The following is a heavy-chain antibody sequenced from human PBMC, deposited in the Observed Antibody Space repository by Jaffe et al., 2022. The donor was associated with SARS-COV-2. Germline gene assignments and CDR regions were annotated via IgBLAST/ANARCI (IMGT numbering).Heavy chain of an antibody. CDR3: ARDQTAYPAAMFYYYYYMDV. CDR1: GFTFSSYW. CDR2: IKQDGSEK. D-gene: IGHD2-2*01. Sequence: EVQLVESGGGLVQPGGSLRLSCAASGFTFSSYWMSWVRQAPGKGLEWVANIKQDGSEKYYVDSVKGRFTISRDNAKNSLYLQMNSLRAEDTAVYYCARDQTAYPAAMFYYYYYMDVWGKGTTVTVSS. V-gene: IGHV3-7*01. J-gene: IGHJ6*03.